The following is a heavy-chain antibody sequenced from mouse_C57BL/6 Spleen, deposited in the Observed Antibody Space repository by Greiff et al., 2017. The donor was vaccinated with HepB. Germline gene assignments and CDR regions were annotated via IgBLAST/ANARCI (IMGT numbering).Heavy chain of an antibody. V-gene: IGHV1-55*01. CDR3: ARVKANWGPLDD. CDR1: GYTFTSYW. J-gene: IGHJ2*01. CDR2: IYPGSGST. D-gene: IGHD4-1*01. Sequence: QVQLQQPGAELVKPGASVKMSCKASGYTFTSYWITWVKQRPGQGLEWIGDIYPGSGSTNYNEKFKSKATLTVDTSSSTAYMQLSSLTSEDSAVYYCARVKANWGPLDDWGQGTTLTVSS.